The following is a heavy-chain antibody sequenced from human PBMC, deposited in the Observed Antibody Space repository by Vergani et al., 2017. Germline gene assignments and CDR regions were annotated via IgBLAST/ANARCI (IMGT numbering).Heavy chain of an antibody. CDR2: FHHRGGT. D-gene: IGHD2-2*01. Sequence: QVQLQESGPGLLKPSETLSLNCAVSGYSINSGYYWGWIRQSPGKGLEWIGRFHHRGGTFYNPSLKSRVTIAADTSKNQFSLRLSSVTAADTAVYYCAVIVVVPAAMNFQHWGQGTLVTVSS. CDR3: AVIVVVPAAMNFQH. J-gene: IGHJ1*01. V-gene: IGHV4-38-2*01. CDR1: GYSINSGYY.